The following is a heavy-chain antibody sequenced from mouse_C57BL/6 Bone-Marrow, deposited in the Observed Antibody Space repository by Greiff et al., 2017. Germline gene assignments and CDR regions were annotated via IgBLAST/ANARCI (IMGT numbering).Heavy chain of an antibody. CDR1: GYTFTDYY. D-gene: IGHD2-3*01. CDR2: INPNNGGT. Sequence: EVQLQQSGPELVKPGASVKISCKASGYTFTDYYMNWVKQSHGKSLEWIGDINPNNGGTSYNQKFKGKATLTVDKSSSTVYMELRSLTSEDSAVYYCAREDDGYLWFAYWGQGTLVTVSA. V-gene: IGHV1-26*01. J-gene: IGHJ3*01. CDR3: AREDDGYLWFAY.